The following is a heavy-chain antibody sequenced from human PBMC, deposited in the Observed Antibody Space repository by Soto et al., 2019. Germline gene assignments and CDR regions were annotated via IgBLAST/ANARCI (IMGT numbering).Heavy chain of an antibody. CDR2: IIPIFGTA. CDR3: AGDSSGTDWFDP. Sequence: QVQLVQSGAEVKKPGSSVKVSCKASGGTFSSYAISWVRQAPGQGLEWMGGIIPIFGTANYAQKFQGRVTITADKSTSTAYMELSSLRSDDTAVYYCAGDSSGTDWFDPWGQGTLGTVSS. CDR1: GGTFSSYA. D-gene: IGHD3-22*01. J-gene: IGHJ5*02. V-gene: IGHV1-69*06.